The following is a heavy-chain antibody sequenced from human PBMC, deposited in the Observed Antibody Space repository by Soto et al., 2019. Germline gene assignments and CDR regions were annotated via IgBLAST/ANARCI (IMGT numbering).Heavy chain of an antibody. CDR2: ISYDGSNK. V-gene: IGHV3-30-3*01. J-gene: IGHJ6*02. Sequence: GSLRLSCAASGFTFSSYAMHWVRQAPGKGLEWVAVISYDGSNKYYADSVKGRFTISRDNSKNTLYLQMNSLRAEDTAVYYCARDQELFIGSLGWYYGMDVWGQGTTVTVSS. CDR3: ARDQELFIGSLGWYYGMDV. CDR1: GFTFSSYA. D-gene: IGHD1-26*01.